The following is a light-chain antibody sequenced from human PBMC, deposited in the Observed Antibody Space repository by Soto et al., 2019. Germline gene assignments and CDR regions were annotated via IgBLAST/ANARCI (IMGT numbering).Light chain of an antibody. V-gene: IGLV2-14*03. CDR3: SSFTSNRIYV. J-gene: IGLJ1*01. CDR2: GVT. CDR1: HNDIGTYDY. Sequence: QSVLTQPTSVSWSPGQSITISCTGNHNDIGTYDYVSWYQQHPGRAPRLLIHGVTTRPSGISGRFSASKSGLTASLTISGLQPEDEADYYCSSFTSNRIYVFGPGTKVTXL.